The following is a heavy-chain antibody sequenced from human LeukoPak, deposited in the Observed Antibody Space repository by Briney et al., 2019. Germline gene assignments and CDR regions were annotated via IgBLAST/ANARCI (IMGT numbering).Heavy chain of an antibody. CDR3: ARADIVVVPAAILDSYYFDY. CDR1: GGSSSGYY. V-gene: IGHV4-34*01. J-gene: IGHJ4*02. D-gene: IGHD2-2*01. CDR2: INHSGST. Sequence: KPSETLSLTCAVYGGSSSGYYWSWIRQPPGKGLEWIGEINHSGSTNYNPSLKSRVTISVDTSKNQFSLKLSSVTAADTAVYYCARADIVVVPAAILDSYYFDYWGQGTLVTVSS.